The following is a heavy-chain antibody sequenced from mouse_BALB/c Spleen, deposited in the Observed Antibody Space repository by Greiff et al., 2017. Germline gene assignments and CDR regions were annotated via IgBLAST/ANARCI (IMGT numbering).Heavy chain of an antibody. V-gene: IGHV1-67*01. J-gene: IGHJ1*01. CDR3: ARNYRYEGYFDV. CDR2: ISTYSGNT. CDR1: GYTFTDYA. Sequence: QVQLQQSGPELVRPGVSVKISCKGSGYTFTDYAMHWVKQSHAKSLEWIGVISTYSGNTNYNQKFKGKDTMTVDTSSSTAYMQFNSLTSEDSAVYYCARNYRYEGYFDVWGAGTTVTVSS. D-gene: IGHD2-14*01.